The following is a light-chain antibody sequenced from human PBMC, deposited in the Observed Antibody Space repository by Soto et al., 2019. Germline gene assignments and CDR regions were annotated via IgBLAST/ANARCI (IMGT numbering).Light chain of an antibody. J-gene: IGLJ7*01. CDR2: DTS. CDR1: IDTVTTSHW. CDR3: LLSYNGAPAV. V-gene: IGLV7-46*01. Sequence: QAVVTQEYSLTVSPGGTVTLTCDSSIDTVTTSHWPYWFQQKPGQAPKTLIYDTSNRHSWTPARFSGSILGGKAALILSGVKPEDEAEYYCLLSYNGAPAVFGGGTQLT.